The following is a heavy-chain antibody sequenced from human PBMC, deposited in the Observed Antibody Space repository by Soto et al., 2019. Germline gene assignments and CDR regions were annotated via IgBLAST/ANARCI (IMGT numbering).Heavy chain of an antibody. J-gene: IGHJ6*02. CDR1: GGSVSCGSYY. Sequence: SETLSLTCTVSGGSVSCGSYYWSWIRQPPGKGLEWIGYIYYSGSTNYNPSLKSRVTISVDTSKKQFSLKMSSVTAAHTAVYHCARETRLAAAGYYYYGMDVWGQGTTVT. D-gene: IGHD6-13*01. CDR2: IYYSGST. V-gene: IGHV4-61*01. CDR3: ARETRLAAAGYYYYGMDV.